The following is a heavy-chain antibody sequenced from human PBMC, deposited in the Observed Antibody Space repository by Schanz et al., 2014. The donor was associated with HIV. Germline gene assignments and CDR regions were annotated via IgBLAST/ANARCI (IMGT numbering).Heavy chain of an antibody. CDR2: IWYDGSNK. CDR1: GFTFSNYG. V-gene: IGHV3-33*01. Sequence: QVQLVESGGGVVQPGRSLRLSCAASGFTFSNYGMHWVRQAPGKGLEWVAVIWYDGSNKYYADSVKGRFTISRDNSKNTLFLQMNSLRGEDTAVYYCARVANWDYYGMDVWGQGTTVTVSS. CDR3: ARVANWDYYGMDV. J-gene: IGHJ6*02. D-gene: IGHD3-16*01.